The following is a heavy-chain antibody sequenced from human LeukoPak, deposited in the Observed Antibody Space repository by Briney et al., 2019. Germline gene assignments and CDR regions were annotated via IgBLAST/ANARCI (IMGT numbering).Heavy chain of an antibody. D-gene: IGHD5-18*01. CDR3: ARVRDTARRYYFAF. V-gene: IGHV4-34*01. Sequence: SETLSLTCAVYGGSFSGYYWSWIRQPPGKGLEWIGEINHRGSTNYNPSLKSRVTISVDTPKNQFSLQMSSVTAAGTGVVYCARVRDTARRYYFAFWGQGTLGTVSS. CDR2: INHRGST. CDR1: GGSFSGYY. J-gene: IGHJ4*02.